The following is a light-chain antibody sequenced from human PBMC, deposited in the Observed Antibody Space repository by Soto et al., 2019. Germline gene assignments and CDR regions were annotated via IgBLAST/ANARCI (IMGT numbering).Light chain of an antibody. J-gene: IGKJ3*01. Sequence: DIQMTQSPSSLSASVGDRVTITCRASQGISNYLAWYQQKPGKVPKLLIYAASTLHSGGPSRFSGSGSGTDFTLTISSLQPEDVATYYCQKYNSALLTFGPGTKVDIK. V-gene: IGKV1-27*01. CDR2: AAS. CDR1: QGISNY. CDR3: QKYNSALLT.